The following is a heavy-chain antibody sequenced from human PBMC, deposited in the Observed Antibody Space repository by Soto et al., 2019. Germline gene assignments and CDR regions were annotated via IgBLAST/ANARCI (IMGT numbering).Heavy chain of an antibody. V-gene: IGHV4-59*01. CDR2: ISYSGST. CDR1: GGSISSYY. J-gene: IGHJ4*02. D-gene: IGHD3-22*01. CDR3: ARVVYDGSGHGFFDY. Sequence: PSETLSLTCTVSGGSISSYYWNWIRQSPGKGLEWIGYISYSGSTNYNPSLKSRVTITTDTPKNQFSLKLSSVTAADTAVYYCARVVYDGSGHGFFDYWGQGTLVTVSS.